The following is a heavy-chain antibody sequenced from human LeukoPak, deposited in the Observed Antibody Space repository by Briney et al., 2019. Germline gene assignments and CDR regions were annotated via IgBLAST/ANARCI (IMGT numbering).Heavy chain of an antibody. Sequence: PSETLSLTCTVSGGSISSSSYYWGWIRQPPGKGLEWIGSIYYSGSTYYNPSLKSRVTISVDTSKNQFSLRLSSVTAADTAVYYCARLGSYYYYYMDVWGKGTTVTVSS. CDR1: GGSISSSSYY. D-gene: IGHD1-26*01. V-gene: IGHV4-39*07. CDR3: ARLGSYYYYYMDV. CDR2: IYYSGST. J-gene: IGHJ6*03.